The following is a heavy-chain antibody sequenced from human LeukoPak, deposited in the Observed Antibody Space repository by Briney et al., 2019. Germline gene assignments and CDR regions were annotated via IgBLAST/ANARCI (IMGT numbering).Heavy chain of an antibody. CDR1: GGSISSYY. CDR2: IYYSGST. D-gene: IGHD3-22*01. V-gene: IGHV4-59*01. J-gene: IGHJ5*02. Sequence: PSETLSLTCTVSGGSISSYYWSWIRQPPGKGLEWIGYIYYSGSTNYNPSLKSRVTISVDTSKNQFSLKLSSVTAADTAVYYCARQYYDSSGYPLWFDPWGQGTLVTVSS. CDR3: ARQYYDSSGYPLWFDP.